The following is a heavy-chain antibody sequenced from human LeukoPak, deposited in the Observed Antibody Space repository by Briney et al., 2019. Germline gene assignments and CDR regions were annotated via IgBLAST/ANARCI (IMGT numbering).Heavy chain of an antibody. J-gene: IGHJ4*02. V-gene: IGHV3-30*02. D-gene: IGHD1-26*01. Sequence: GGSLRLSCAASGFTFSSYGMHWVRQAPGKGLEWVAFIRYDGSNKYYADSMKGRFTISRDNSKNTLYLQMNSLRAEDTAVYYCAKVGVGATYFDYWGQGTLVTVSS. CDR1: GFTFSSYG. CDR2: IRYDGSNK. CDR3: AKVGVGATYFDY.